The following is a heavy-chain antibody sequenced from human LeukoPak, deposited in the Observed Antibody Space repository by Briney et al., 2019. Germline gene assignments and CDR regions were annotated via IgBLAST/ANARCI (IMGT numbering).Heavy chain of an antibody. CDR1: GGSFSGYY. CDR2: INQSGST. V-gene: IGHV4-34*01. J-gene: IGHJ6*03. CDR3: AAGCSSTSCSWYYYPDV. D-gene: IGHD2-2*01. Sequence: SETLSLTCAVYGGSFSGYYWSWIRQPPGKGLESIGEINQSGSTNYNPSLKSRVTISVDTSKKQFSLKLSPVTAADTAVYYCAAGCSSTSCSWYYYPDVWGKGTTVTVSS.